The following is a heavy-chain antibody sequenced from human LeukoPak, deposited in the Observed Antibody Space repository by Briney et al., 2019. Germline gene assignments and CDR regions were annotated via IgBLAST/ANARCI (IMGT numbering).Heavy chain of an antibody. CDR2: ISAYNGNT. D-gene: IGHD1-26*01. V-gene: IGHV1-18*01. J-gene: IGHJ3*02. Sequence: GASVKVSCKASGYTFTSYGISWVRQAPGQGLEWMGWISAYNGNTNYAQKLQGRVTMTTDTSTSTAYMELRSLRSDDTAVYYCARAPPGGSGSYSTVAFDIWGQGTMVTVSS. CDR1: GYTFTSYG. CDR3: ARAPPGGSGSYSTVAFDI.